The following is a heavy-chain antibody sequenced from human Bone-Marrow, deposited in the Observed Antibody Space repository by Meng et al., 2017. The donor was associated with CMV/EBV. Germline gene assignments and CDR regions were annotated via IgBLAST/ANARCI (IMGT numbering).Heavy chain of an antibody. CDR2: IIPIFGTA. J-gene: IGHJ4*02. V-gene: IGHV1-69*05. D-gene: IGHD6-6*01. Sequence: CKASGGTFSSYAVSWVRQAQGQGLEWMGGIIPIFGTANYAQKFQGRVTITTDESTSTAYMELSSLRSEDTAVYYCARLLTSSSEGDYWGQGTLVTVSS. CDR3: ARLLTSSSEGDY. CDR1: GGTFSSYA.